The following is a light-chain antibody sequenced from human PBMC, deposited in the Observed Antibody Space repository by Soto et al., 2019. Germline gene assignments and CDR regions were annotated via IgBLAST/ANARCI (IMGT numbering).Light chain of an antibody. CDR1: QGIRND. CDR3: LQQNSYPLT. CDR2: VAS. Sequence: DIPMTQSPSSLSASVGDRVTTTCRASQGIRNDLAWYQEKPGKAPKRLIYVASRLQSGVPSRFSGSGSGTEFTLTISSLQPEDSATYYCLQQNSYPLTFGGGTKVEIK. V-gene: IGKV1-17*01. J-gene: IGKJ4*01.